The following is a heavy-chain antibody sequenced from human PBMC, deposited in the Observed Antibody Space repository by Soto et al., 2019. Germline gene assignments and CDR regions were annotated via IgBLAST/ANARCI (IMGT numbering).Heavy chain of an antibody. CDR1: GGSISSYY. J-gene: IGHJ5*02. Sequence: SETLSLTCTVSGGSISSYYWSWIRQPPGKGLEWIGYIYYSGSTNYNPSLKSRVTISVDTSKNQFSLKLSSVTAADTAVYYCARHHGSDWFDPWGQGTLVTVSS. CDR2: IYYSGST. V-gene: IGHV4-59*08. CDR3: ARHHGSDWFDP.